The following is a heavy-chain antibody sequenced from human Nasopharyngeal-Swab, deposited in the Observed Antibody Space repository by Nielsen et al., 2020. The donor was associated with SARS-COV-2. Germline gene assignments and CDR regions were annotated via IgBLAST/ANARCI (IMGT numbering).Heavy chain of an antibody. CDR1: GGSIRSHY. D-gene: IGHD4-17*01. CDR2: SSYIGSS. V-gene: IGHV4-59*11. J-gene: IGHJ6*03. CDR3: ARGRYGDYGVDYYYYMDV. Sequence: SETLSLTCTVSGGSIRSHYWSWVRQPPGQGLEWIGYSSYIGSSNYKPSLKSRVTISVDTSKNQFSLKLRFVTAADTAVYYCARGRYGDYGVDYYYYMDVWGKGTTVTVSS.